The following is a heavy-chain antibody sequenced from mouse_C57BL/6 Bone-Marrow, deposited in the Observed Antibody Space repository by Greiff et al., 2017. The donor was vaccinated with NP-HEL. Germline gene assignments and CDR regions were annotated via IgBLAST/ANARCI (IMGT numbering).Heavy chain of an antibody. CDR3: ARRAYYSNYAWFAY. Sequence: EVQLQQSGPVLVKPGASVKMSCKASGYTFTDYYMNWVKQSHGKSLEWIGVINPYNGGTSYNQKFKGKATLTVDKSSSTAYMELNSLTSEDSAVYYCARRAYYSNYAWFAYWGQGTLATVSA. V-gene: IGHV1-19*01. J-gene: IGHJ3*01. CDR1: GYTFTDYY. D-gene: IGHD2-5*01. CDR2: INPYNGGT.